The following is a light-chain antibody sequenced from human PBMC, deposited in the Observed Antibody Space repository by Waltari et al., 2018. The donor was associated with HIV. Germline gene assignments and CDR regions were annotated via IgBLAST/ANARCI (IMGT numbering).Light chain of an antibody. V-gene: IGLV2-14*03. CDR2: DVS. CDR1: SSDVGGYNY. CDR3: ESYTSTSVWV. Sequence: QSALTQPASVSGSPGQSITISCPGSSSDVGGYNYVPWYQQHPGKAPRLMIYDVSTRPSGVSDRFSGSKSGDTASLTISGLQAEDEADYYCESYTSTSVWVFGGGTRLTVL. J-gene: IGLJ3*02.